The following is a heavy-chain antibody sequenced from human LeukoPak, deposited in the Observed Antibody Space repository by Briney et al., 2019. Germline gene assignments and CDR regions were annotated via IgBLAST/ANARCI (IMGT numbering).Heavy chain of an antibody. D-gene: IGHD3-10*01. CDR1: GFSFSSYV. CDR3: ARVLWGRRVNDALDI. Sequence: GGSLRLSCAASGFSFSSYVMSWVRQAPGKGLEWVSAIGGSGSSTYYADSVKGRFTISRDNSKNTLFLQMSSLRADDTAVYYCARVLWGRRVNDALDIWGQGTMVTVSS. V-gene: IGHV3-23*01. CDR2: IGGSGSST. J-gene: IGHJ3*02.